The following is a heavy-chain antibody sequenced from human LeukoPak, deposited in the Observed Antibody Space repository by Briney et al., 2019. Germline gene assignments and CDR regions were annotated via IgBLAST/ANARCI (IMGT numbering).Heavy chain of an antibody. D-gene: IGHD6-13*01. CDR1: GYSISSGYY. V-gene: IGHV4-38-2*02. Sequence: SETLSLTCTVSGYSISSGYYWGWIRQPPGKGLEWIGSIYHSGSTYYNPSLKSRVTISVDTSKNHFSLRLNSVTAADTAVYYCARVGSSSRIDYWGQGTLVTVSS. CDR2: IYHSGST. J-gene: IGHJ4*02. CDR3: ARVGSSSRIDY.